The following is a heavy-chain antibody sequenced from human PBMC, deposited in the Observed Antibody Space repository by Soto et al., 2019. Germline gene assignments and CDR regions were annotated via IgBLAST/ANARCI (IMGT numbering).Heavy chain of an antibody. V-gene: IGHV3-30*18. CDR2: ISYDGSNK. Sequence: QVQLVESGGGVVQPGRSLRLSCAASGFTFSSYGMHWVRQAPGKGLEWVAVISYDGSNKYYADSVKGRFTISRDNSKNTLYLQMNSLRAEDTAVYYCAKEYCSSTSCYNWFDPWGQGTLVTVSS. D-gene: IGHD2-2*01. CDR3: AKEYCSSTSCYNWFDP. CDR1: GFTFSSYG. J-gene: IGHJ5*02.